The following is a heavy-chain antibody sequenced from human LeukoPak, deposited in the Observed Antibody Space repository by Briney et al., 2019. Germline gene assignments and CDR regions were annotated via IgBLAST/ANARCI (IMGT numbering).Heavy chain of an antibody. CDR1: GFTFSSYA. Sequence: GGSLRLSCAASGFTFSSYAMSWVRQAPGKGLEWVSAISGRGGSTYYADSVKGRFTISRDNSKNTLYLQMNSLRAEDTAVYYCAKARASSHTAMAPSDYWGQGTLVTVSS. J-gene: IGHJ4*02. CDR2: ISGRGGST. CDR3: AKARASSHTAMAPSDY. V-gene: IGHV3-23*01. D-gene: IGHD5-18*01.